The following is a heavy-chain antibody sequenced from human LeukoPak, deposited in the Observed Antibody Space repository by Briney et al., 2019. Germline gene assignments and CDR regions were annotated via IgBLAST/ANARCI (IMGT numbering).Heavy chain of an antibody. J-gene: IGHJ3*02. CDR2: PSASGGST. D-gene: IGHD3-9*01. CDR3: ASRQYDILTGYDGALDI. V-gene: IGHV3-23*01. CDR1: GFTFSTFA. Sequence: GSLRLSCAASGFTFSTFAMSWVRQAPGKGLEWVSIPSASGGSTYYADSVKGRFTISRDNSKNTLYLQMNSLRAEDTAVYYCASRQYDILTGYDGALDIWGQGTMVTVSS.